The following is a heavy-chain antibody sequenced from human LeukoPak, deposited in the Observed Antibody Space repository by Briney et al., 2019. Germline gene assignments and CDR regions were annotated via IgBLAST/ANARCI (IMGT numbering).Heavy chain of an antibody. CDR2: LHSSGNT. D-gene: IGHD6-19*01. CDR1: GGSIGSSNYY. CDR3: ASKRFSSGWAYYFDY. J-gene: IGHJ4*02. V-gene: IGHV4-39*01. Sequence: PSETLSLTCTVSGGSIGSSNYYWGWVRQPPGKGLEWIGFLHSSGNTYYSPSLNSRVTMSVDMSMNQFSLKLTSVTVADTAVYYCASKRFSSGWAYYFDYWGQGTLVTVS.